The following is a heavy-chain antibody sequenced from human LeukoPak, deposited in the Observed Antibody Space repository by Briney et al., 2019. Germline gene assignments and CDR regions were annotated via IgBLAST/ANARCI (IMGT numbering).Heavy chain of an antibody. J-gene: IGHJ4*02. CDR2: INRAGIES. CDR3: ARVGTWELQRVFDS. V-gene: IGHV3-7*01. CDR1: GFTFTDYW. Sequence: PGGSLRLSCAASGFTFTDYWMTWVRQVPGKGLEWGANINRAGIESYYVDSVKGRFTISRGNAENSPYLQMDSLRVDDTAVYYCARVGTWELQRVFDSWGQGTLVTVSS. D-gene: IGHD1-26*01.